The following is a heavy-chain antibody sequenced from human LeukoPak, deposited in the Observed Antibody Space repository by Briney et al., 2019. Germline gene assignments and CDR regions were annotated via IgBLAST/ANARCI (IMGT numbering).Heavy chain of an antibody. CDR3: ARGRAVAGPAPDFDY. CDR2: IYPGDSDT. D-gene: IGHD6-19*01. V-gene: IGHV5-51*01. Sequence: GEPLKISCKGSGYSFTSYWIGWVRQMPGKGLEWMGIIYPGDSDTRYSPSFQGQVTISADKSISTAYLQWSSLKASDTAMYYCARGRAVAGPAPDFDYWGQGTLVTVSS. CDR1: GYSFTSYW. J-gene: IGHJ4*02.